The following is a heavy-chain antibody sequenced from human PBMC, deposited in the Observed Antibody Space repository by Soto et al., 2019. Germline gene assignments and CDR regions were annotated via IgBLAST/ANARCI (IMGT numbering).Heavy chain of an antibody. D-gene: IGHD6-13*01. CDR1: SDSISSYY. J-gene: IGHJ4*02. CDR3: ARGTSWQLPFDY. Sequence: PSETLSLTCTVSSDSISSYYWSWIRQPPGKRLEWIGYISYSGCTDYNPSLKSRVTISGDTSKNQFSLKVSSVTAADTAVYYCARGTSWQLPFDYWGQGTLVTVSS. CDR2: ISYSGCT. V-gene: IGHV4-59*01.